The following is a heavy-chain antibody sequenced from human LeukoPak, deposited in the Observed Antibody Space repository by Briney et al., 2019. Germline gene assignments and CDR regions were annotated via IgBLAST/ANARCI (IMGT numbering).Heavy chain of an antibody. CDR1: GGSITSSLSY. CDR2: IYYSGST. V-gene: IGHV4-39*01. J-gene: IGHJ5*02. D-gene: IGHD6-6*01. Sequence: PSETLSLTCSVSGGSITSSLSYWGWIRQPPGKGLEWIGSIYYSGSTYYSPSLKSRVTISVDTSKNQFSLKLSSVTAADTAVYYCARSIATYGPTHNWFGPWGEGILVTVSS. CDR3: ARSIATYGPTHNWFGP.